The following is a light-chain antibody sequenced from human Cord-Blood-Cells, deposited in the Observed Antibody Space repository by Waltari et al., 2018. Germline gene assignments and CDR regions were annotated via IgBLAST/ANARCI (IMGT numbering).Light chain of an antibody. CDR1: SPHTGAGYE. CDR2: GNS. J-gene: IGLJ1*01. V-gene: IGLV1-40*01. Sequence: QSVLTPPPSVSGAPGQRVTIPSTGSSPHTGAGYEVHWYQQLPGTAPKLLIYGNSNRPSGVPDRFSGSKSGTSASLAITGLQAEDEADYYCQSYDSSLSGYVFGTGTKVTVL. CDR3: QSYDSSLSGYV.